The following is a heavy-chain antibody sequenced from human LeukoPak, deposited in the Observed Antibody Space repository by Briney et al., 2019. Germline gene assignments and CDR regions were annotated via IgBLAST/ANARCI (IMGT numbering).Heavy chain of an antibody. V-gene: IGHV3-74*03. Sequence: GGSLRLSCTASGFTFSNHWMNWVRQAPGKGLVWVSRINTDGRSTTYADSVKGRFTISRDNAKNTLYLQMNSLKNEDTAVYYCARDRLWNSLDSWGQGTLVTVSS. CDR3: ARDRLWNSLDS. J-gene: IGHJ4*02. CDR2: INTDGRST. D-gene: IGHD1-7*01. CDR1: GFTFSNHW.